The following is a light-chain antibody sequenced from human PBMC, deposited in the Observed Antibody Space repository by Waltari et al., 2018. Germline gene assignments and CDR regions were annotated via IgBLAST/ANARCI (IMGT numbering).Light chain of an antibody. Sequence: DIQMTQSPSSLSASVGDRATITCQAREDIKNYLNSDQQKPGTAPKLLIYDASNLQTGVPSRFSGGGFGTDFTLTISGLQPEDIATYFCQQYHTLLSFGGGTKVELK. CDR2: DAS. V-gene: IGKV1-33*01. CDR3: QQYHTLLS. CDR1: EDIKNY. J-gene: IGKJ4*01.